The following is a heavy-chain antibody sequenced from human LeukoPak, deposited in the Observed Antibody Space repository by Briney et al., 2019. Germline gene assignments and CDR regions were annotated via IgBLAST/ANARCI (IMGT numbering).Heavy chain of an antibody. J-gene: IGHJ4*02. CDR2: INHSGST. D-gene: IGHD3-22*01. CDR3: ARGLYYYDSSGYYAY. Sequence: SETLSLTCTVSGVSIGSSSYYWGWIRQPPGKGLEWIGEINHSGSTNYNPSLKSRVTISVDTSKNQFSLKLSSVTAADTAVYYCARGLYYYDSSGYYAYWGQGTLVTVSS. CDR1: GVSIGSSSYY. V-gene: IGHV4-39*07.